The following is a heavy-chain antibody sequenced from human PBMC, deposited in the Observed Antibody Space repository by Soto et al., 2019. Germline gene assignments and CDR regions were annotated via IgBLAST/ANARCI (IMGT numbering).Heavy chain of an antibody. J-gene: IGHJ5*02. CDR2: IYYSGST. Sequence: WTWIRQQPGKGLEWIGYIYYSGSTYYNPSLTSRLTISVGTSKNQFSLKLNSVTAADTAMYYCARGLVPAAISSWGQGTLVTVSS. CDR3: ARGLVPAAISS. D-gene: IGHD2-2*01. V-gene: IGHV4-31*02.